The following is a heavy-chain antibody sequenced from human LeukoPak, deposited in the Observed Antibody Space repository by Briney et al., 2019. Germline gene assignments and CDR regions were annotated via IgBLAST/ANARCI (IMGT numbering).Heavy chain of an antibody. V-gene: IGHV3-33*01. Sequence: GGSLRLSCAVSGFTFSSYGMRWVLRAPGKGLEWVAVIWYDGSNKNYADSVKGRFTISRDNSKNTLYLQMNSLRAEDTAVYYCARDRGYYFDYWGQGTLVTVSS. J-gene: IGHJ4*02. CDR3: ARDRGYYFDY. D-gene: IGHD3-10*01. CDR1: GFTFSSYG. CDR2: IWYDGSNK.